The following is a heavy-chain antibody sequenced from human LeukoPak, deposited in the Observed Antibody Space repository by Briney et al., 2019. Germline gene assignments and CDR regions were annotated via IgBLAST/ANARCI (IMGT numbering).Heavy chain of an antibody. J-gene: IGHJ5*02. CDR1: GFTFSSYS. CDR3: ARDQTNYYDSSGYSNWFDP. V-gene: IGHV3-48*02. Sequence: GGSVKLSCAASGFTFSSYSMNWVRQAPGKGLEWVSYISSSSSTIYYAHSVKGRFTIPRDNAKNSLYLQMNSLRDEDTAVYYCARDQTNYYDSSGYSNWFDPWGQGTLVTVSS. D-gene: IGHD3-22*01. CDR2: ISSSSSTI.